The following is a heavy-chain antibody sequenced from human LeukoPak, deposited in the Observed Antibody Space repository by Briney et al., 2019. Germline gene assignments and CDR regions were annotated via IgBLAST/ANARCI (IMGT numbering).Heavy chain of an antibody. V-gene: IGHV3-30*03. J-gene: IGHJ2*01. CDR2: ISNDGTNQ. Sequence: SLRLSCAASGFTFSSYSMNWVRQAPGKGLEWVGVISNDGTNQYYTDSVKGRFTISRDNSKTTLFLQMDSLRPEDTALYYCARAGYSSAWYWGHFDLWGRGTLVTVSS. CDR3: ARAGYSSAWYWGHFDL. CDR1: GFTFSSYS. D-gene: IGHD6-19*01.